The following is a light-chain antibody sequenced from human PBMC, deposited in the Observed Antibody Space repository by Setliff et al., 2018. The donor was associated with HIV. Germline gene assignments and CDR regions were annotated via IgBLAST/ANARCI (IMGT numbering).Light chain of an antibody. CDR2: EVT. CDR1: SSDVGGHNY. CDR3: SSFAGSNNV. Sequence: QSALTQPPSASGSPGQSVTISCTGTSSDVGGHNYVSWYQQHPGKAPKLMIHEVTKRPSGVPDRFSGSKSGNTASLTVSGLQAEDEADYYCSSFAGSNNVFGTGTKVTVL. J-gene: IGLJ1*01. V-gene: IGLV2-8*01.